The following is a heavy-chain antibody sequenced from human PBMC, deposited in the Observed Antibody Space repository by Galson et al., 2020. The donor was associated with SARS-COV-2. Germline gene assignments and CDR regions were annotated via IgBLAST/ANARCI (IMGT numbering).Heavy chain of an antibody. CDR1: GFNVSHNF. CDR2: LYSGGNT. V-gene: IGHV3-53*01. D-gene: IGHD3-10*01. Sequence: GGSLCLSCAASGFNVSHNFMDWVRQTQAKGLERVAVLYSGGNTFSADSLKGRFTVSRDDSKNTFYLKMDSLTAEDTAVYYCAREDRSLHFGSIATWGQGTLVTVSS. CDR3: AREDRSLHFGSIAT. J-gene: IGHJ5*02.